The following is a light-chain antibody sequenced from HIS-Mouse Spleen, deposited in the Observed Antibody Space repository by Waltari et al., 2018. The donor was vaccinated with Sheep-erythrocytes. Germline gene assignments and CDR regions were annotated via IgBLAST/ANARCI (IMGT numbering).Light chain of an antibody. V-gene: IGLV2-11*01. CDR3: CSYAGSYNHV. CDR1: SSDVGGYNY. CDR2: DVS. J-gene: IGLJ1*01. Sequence: QSALTQPRSVSGSPGQSVTISCTGTSSDVGGYNYVSWYQQHPGKAPKFMIYDVSNRPAGFPDRCSGSKSGNTAALTISGLQAEDEADYYCCSYAGSYNHVFATGTKVTVL.